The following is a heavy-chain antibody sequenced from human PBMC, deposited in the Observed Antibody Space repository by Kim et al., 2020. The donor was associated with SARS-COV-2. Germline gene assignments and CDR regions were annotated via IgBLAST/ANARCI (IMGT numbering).Heavy chain of an antibody. CDR3: ARSKTTVTTSDY. D-gene: IGHD4-4*01. V-gene: IGHV1-46*01. J-gene: IGHJ4*02. Sequence: YAQKFQGRVTMTRDTSTSTVYMELSSLRSEDTAVYYCARSKTTVTTSDYWGQGTLVTVSS.